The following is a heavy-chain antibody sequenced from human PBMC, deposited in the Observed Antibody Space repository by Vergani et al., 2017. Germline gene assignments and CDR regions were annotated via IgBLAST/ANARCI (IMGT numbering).Heavy chain of an antibody. J-gene: IGHJ4*02. D-gene: IGHD2-2*01. CDR1: GGTFSSYA. V-gene: IGHV1-69*01. Sequence: QVQLVQSGAEVKKPGSSVKVSCKASGGTFSSYAISWVRQAPGQGLEWMGGIIPIFGTANYAQKFQGRVTITADESTSTAYMELSSLRSEDTAVYYCARESRHYCSSTSCYFTSLVDYWGQGTLVTVSS. CDR2: IIPIFGTA. CDR3: ARESRHYCSSTSCYFTSLVDY.